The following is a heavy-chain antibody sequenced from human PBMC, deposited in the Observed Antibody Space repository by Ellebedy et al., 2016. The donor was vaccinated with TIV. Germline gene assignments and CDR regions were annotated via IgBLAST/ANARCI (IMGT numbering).Heavy chain of an antibody. D-gene: IGHD2-15*01. CDR1: GGSLSGYY. J-gene: IGHJ4*02. V-gene: IGHV4-34*01. CDR3: ARGLQLDDVVVVAGYDY. CDR2: INHSGSA. Sequence: MPSETLSLTCAVYGGSLSGYYWGWIRQAPGKGLEWIGDINHSGSANYNTSLQGRVTISVDTSKNHFSLKLSSVTAADTAVYYCARGLQLDDVVVVAGYDYWGQGTLVTVSS.